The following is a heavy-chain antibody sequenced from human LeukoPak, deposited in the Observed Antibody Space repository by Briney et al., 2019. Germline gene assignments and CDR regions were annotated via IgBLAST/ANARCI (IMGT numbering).Heavy chain of an antibody. J-gene: IGHJ5*02. V-gene: IGHV3-30*02. Sequence: PGGSLRLSCAASGFTFSSYGMHWVRQAPGKGLEWVAFIRYDGSNKYYADSVKGRFTISRDNSKNTLYLQMNSLRAEDTAVYYCAKDGAQYYYGSGSLNWFDPWGQGTLVTVSS. CDR2: IRYDGSNK. D-gene: IGHD3-10*01. CDR3: AKDGAQYYYGSGSLNWFDP. CDR1: GFTFSSYG.